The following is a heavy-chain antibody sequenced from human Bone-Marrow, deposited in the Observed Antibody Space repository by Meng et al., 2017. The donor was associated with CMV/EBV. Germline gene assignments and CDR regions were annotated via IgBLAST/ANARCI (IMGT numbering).Heavy chain of an antibody. Sequence: SGLTFKNYAMTWVRQAPGKGLEWVSAITASDDSTYYAGSVKGRFTISRDNSKNTLYLQLNSLRAEDTAVYYCAKVVGGNNCYSANDYWGQGTLVTVSS. J-gene: IGHJ4*02. V-gene: IGHV3-23*01. D-gene: IGHD2-15*01. CDR2: ITASDDST. CDR1: GLTFKNYA. CDR3: AKVVGGNNCYSANDY.